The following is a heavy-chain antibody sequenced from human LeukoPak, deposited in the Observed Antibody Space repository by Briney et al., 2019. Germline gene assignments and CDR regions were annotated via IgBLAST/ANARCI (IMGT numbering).Heavy chain of an antibody. D-gene: IGHD3-9*01. J-gene: IGHJ4*02. CDR1: GFTFSSYA. CDR3: ARSDRKDYDILTGPFDY. CDR2: ISYDGSNK. V-gene: IGHV3-30*04. Sequence: GSLRLSCAASGFTFSSYAMHWVRQAPGKGLEWVAVISYDGSNKCYADSVKGRFTISRDNSKNTLYLQMNSLRAEDTAVYYCARSDRKDYDILTGPFDYWGQGTLVTVSS.